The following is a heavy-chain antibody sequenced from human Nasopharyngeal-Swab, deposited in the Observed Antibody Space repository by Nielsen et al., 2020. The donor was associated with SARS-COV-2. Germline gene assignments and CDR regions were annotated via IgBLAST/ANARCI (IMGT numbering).Heavy chain of an antibody. J-gene: IGHJ6*02. Sequence: GESLKISCAASGFTFSNAWMSWVRQAPGKGLEWVGRIKSKTDGGTTDYAAPVKGRFTISRDDSKNTLYLQMNSLKTEDTAVYYCTTDLDNWNDYYYYYYGMDVWGQGTTVTVSS. D-gene: IGHD1-1*01. CDR2: IKSKTDGGTT. CDR3: TTDLDNWNDYYYYYYGMDV. CDR1: GFTFSNAW. V-gene: IGHV3-15*01.